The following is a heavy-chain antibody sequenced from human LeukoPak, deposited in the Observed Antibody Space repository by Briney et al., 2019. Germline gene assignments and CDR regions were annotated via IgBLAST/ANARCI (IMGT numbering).Heavy chain of an antibody. Sequence: ASVKVSCKASGYTFTGYYMHWVRQAPGQGLEWMGWINPNSGGTNYAQKFQGRVTMTRDTSVSTAYMELSRLRSDDTAVYYCARGGSSWPGDFDYWGQGTLVTVSS. J-gene: IGHJ4*02. D-gene: IGHD6-13*01. CDR2: INPNSGGT. V-gene: IGHV1-2*02. CDR1: GYTFTGYY. CDR3: ARGGSSWPGDFDY.